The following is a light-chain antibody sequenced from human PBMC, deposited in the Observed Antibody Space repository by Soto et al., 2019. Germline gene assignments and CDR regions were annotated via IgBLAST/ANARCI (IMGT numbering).Light chain of an antibody. CDR2: DAS. J-gene: IGKJ1*01. CDR1: QSVSSW. V-gene: IGKV1-5*01. Sequence: DIQMTQSPSTLSASAGDRVTITCRASQSVSSWLAWYQQKPGEAPKLLIYDASNLESGVPSRFSGSGSETEFTLTISSLQPDDFATYYCQQYNVFSWTFGQGTKVDIK. CDR3: QQYNVFSWT.